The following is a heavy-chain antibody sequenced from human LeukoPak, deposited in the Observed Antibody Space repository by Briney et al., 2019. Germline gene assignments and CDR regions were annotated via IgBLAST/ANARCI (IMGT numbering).Heavy chain of an antibody. J-gene: IGHJ4*02. CDR2: ISAYNGNT. V-gene: IGHV1-18*01. CDR3: ARDIRDPTGPHFDY. CDR1: GYTFTSYG. D-gene: IGHD2-21*01. Sequence: ASVKVSCKASGYTFTSYGISWVRQAPGQGLEWMEWISAYNGNTNYAQKLQGRVTMTTDTSTSTAYMELRSLRSDDTAVYYCARDIRDPTGPHFDYWGQGTLVTVSS.